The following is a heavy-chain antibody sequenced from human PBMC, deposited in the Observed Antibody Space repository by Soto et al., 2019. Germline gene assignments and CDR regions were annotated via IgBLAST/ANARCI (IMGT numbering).Heavy chain of an antibody. V-gene: IGHV2-5*02. D-gene: IGHD3-9*01. CDR2: IYWDDGK. CDR3: KQKTAYEISTGYYPFDY. J-gene: IGHJ4*02. CDR1: GFSLSPSGVG. Sequence: SGPMLVNPTQTLTLTCTFSGFSLSPSGVGVAWIRQPPGQALEWLALIYWDDGKRYSPSLKTRLNITKDTSKNQVVLTLTNVDPVDTAIFFFKQKTAYEISTGYYPFDYWGQGSLVTVSS.